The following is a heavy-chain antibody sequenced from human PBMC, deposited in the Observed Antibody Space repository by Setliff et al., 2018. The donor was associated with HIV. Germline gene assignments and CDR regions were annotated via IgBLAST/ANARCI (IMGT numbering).Heavy chain of an antibody. J-gene: IGHJ4*02. CDR1: GGTDGSYA. CDR3: SRGAERYYCDSNGYYYDY. CDR2: VRPLFGTV. V-gene: IGHV1-69*06. Sequence: VASVKVSCKAPGGTDGSYAFSWVRQAPGQGLEWMGRVRPLFGTVSYAQKFQGRVTITADKATSTVYMEVSSLRSEDTAVYYCSRGAERYYCDSNGYYYDYWGQGTLVTVSS. D-gene: IGHD3-22*01.